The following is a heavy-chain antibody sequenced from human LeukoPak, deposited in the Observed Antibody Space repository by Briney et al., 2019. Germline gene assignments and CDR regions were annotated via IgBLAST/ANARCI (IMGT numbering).Heavy chain of an antibody. CDR2: NYYRGNT. CDR3: ARRVATNPKYCFDY. D-gene: IGHD5-24*01. CDR1: DVPIRTYY. J-gene: IGHJ4*02. Sequence: SEILSLICTVSDVPIRTYYWTWIRQPPGKGLEWIGYNYYRGNTNFNPSLNSPFTIYLDTYKTQFSLNLKSVTAADTDVYYCARRVATNPKYCFDYWGQGVLVTVSP. V-gene: IGHV4-59*08.